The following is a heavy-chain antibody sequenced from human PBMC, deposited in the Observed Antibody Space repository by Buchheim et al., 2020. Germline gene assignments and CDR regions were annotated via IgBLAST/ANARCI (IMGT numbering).Heavy chain of an antibody. CDR2: ISYDGSNK. V-gene: IGHV3-30*03. J-gene: IGHJ4*02. CDR1: GFTFSSYG. CDR3: AYLMGYGNSLFDY. Sequence: QVQLVESGGGVVQPGRSLRLSCAASGFTFSSYGMHWVRQAPGKGLEWVAVISYDGSNKYYADYVKGRFTISRDNSKNTLYLQMNSLRAEDTAVYYCAYLMGYGNSLFDYWGQGTL. D-gene: IGHD2-8*01.